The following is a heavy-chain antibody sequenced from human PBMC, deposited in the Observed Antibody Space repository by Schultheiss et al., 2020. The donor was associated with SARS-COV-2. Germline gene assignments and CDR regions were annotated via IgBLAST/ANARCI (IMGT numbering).Heavy chain of an antibody. V-gene: IGHV4-59*08. CDR1: GGSISNYY. J-gene: IGHJ4*02. Sequence: GSLRLSCTVSGGSISNYYWSWIRQPPGKGLEWIGDISYSGSTYYNPSLKSRVTISVDTSKNQFSLKLSSVTAADTAVYYCARAETFWSGYYLFDDWGQGTLVTVSS. D-gene: IGHD3-3*01. CDR3: ARAETFWSGYYLFDD. CDR2: ISYSGST.